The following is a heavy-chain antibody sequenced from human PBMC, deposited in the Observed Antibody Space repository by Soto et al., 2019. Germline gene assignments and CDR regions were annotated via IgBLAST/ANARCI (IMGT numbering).Heavy chain of an antibody. V-gene: IGHV3-21*01. CDR2: ISSSSSYI. D-gene: IGHD2-8*01. CDR3: ARDLSEWGAFDI. J-gene: IGHJ3*02. CDR1: GFTFSSYS. Sequence: GGSLRLSCAASGFTFSSYSMNWVRQAPGKGLEWVSSISSSSSYIYYADSVKGRFTISRDNAKNSLYLQMNSLRAEDTAVYYCARDLSEWGAFDIWGQGTMVTVSS.